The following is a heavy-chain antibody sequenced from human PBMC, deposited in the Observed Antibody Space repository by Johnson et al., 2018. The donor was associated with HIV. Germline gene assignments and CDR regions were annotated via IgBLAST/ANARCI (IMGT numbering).Heavy chain of an antibody. V-gene: IGHV3-30-3*01. CDR2: ISYDGSNK. Sequence: QVQLVESGGGVVQPGRSLRLSCAASGFTFSYYAMHWVRQAPGKGLEWVAVISYDGSNKYYADSVKGRFTISRDNSKNTLYLQMNSLRAEDTAVYYCAKDFVTHGAFDIWGQGTMVTVSS. CDR3: AKDFVTHGAFDI. CDR1: GFTFSYYA. J-gene: IGHJ3*02. D-gene: IGHD2-21*01.